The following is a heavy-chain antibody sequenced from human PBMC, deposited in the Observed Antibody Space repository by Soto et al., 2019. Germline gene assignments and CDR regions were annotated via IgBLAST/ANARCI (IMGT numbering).Heavy chain of an antibody. D-gene: IGHD7-27*01. CDR2: ISGSGGST. V-gene: IGHV3-23*01. Sequence: EVQLLESGGGLVQPGGSLRLSCAASGFTFSSYTMSWVRQAPGKGLEWVSSISGSGGSTYYADSVKGRFTISRDNSKNTLYLQMNTLRAEDTAVYYCAIRPQLGMGPNYWGQGTLVTVSS. J-gene: IGHJ4*02. CDR1: GFTFSSYT. CDR3: AIRPQLGMGPNY.